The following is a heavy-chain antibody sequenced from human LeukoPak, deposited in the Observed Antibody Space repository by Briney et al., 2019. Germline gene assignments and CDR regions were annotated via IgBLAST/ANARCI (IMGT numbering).Heavy chain of an antibody. Sequence: SETLSLTCTVSGGSISSSSYYWGWIRQPPGKGLEWIGSIYYSGSTYYNPSLKSRVTMSVDTSKNQFSLKLSSVTAADTAVYYCARLYSGSYSAFDIWGQGTMVTVSS. J-gene: IGHJ3*02. CDR2: IYYSGST. CDR3: ARLYSGSYSAFDI. D-gene: IGHD1-26*01. CDR1: GGSISSSSYY. V-gene: IGHV4-39*07.